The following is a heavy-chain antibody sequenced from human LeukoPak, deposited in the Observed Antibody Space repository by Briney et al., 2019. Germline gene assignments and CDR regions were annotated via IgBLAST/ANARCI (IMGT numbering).Heavy chain of an antibody. CDR1: XXXXXXX. Sequence: XXXXXXXXSXXRQXPGKXLEWVANIKQDGSEKYYVDSVKGRFTISRHNAKNSLYLQMNSLRAEDTAVYYCARGGYYGSGSYSNWGQGTLVTVSS. J-gene: IGHJ4*02. D-gene: IGHD3-10*01. CDR2: IKQDGSEK. V-gene: IGHV3-7*03. CDR3: ARGGYYGSGSYSN.